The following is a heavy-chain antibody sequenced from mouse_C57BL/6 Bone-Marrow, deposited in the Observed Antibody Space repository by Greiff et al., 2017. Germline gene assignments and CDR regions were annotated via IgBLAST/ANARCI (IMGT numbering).Heavy chain of an antibody. CDR3: AVYYGSSGDY. CDR2: IYPSDSET. D-gene: IGHD1-1*01. V-gene: IGHV1-61*01. Sequence: QVQLQQPGAELVRPGSSVKLSCKASGYTFTSYWMDWVKQRPGQGLEWIGNIYPSDSETHYNQKFKDKATLTVDKSSSTAYMQLSSLPSEDSAVYYCAVYYGSSGDYWGQGTTLTVSS. CDR1: GYTFTSYW. J-gene: IGHJ2*01.